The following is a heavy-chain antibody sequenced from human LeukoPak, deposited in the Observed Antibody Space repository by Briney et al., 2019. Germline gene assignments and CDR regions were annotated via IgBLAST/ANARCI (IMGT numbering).Heavy chain of an antibody. V-gene: IGHV3-7*01. Sequence: GGSLRLSCEAYGLTFKNYWMNWVRQAPGKGLEWVANIHQDGREKYYVDSVKGRFTISRDHAKNSLYLQLNSLRTDDTAVYYCATTSSGYADYFDCWGQGTLVTVSS. CDR1: GLTFKNYW. CDR2: IHQDGREK. D-gene: IGHD5-12*01. J-gene: IGHJ4*02. CDR3: ATTSSGYADYFDC.